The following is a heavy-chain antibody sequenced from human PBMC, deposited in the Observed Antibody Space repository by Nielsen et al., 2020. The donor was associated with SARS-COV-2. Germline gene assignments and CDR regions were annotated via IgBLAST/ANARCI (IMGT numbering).Heavy chain of an antibody. V-gene: IGHV3-30*18. CDR1: GFTFSSYG. J-gene: IGHJ4*02. Sequence: GGSLRLSCAASGFTFSSYGMHWVRQAPGKGLGWVAVISYDGSNKYYADSVKGRFTISRDNSKNTLYLQMNSLRAEDTAVYYCAKGKYSSSSRGDYFDYWGQGTLVTVSS. CDR3: AKGKYSSSSRGDYFDY. D-gene: IGHD6-6*01. CDR2: ISYDGSNK.